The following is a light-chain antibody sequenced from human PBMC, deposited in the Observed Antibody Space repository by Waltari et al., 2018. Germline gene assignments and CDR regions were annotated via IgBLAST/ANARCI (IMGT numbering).Light chain of an antibody. CDR2: DAF. V-gene: IGKV3-15*01. CDR3: QHYLNFPHT. CDR1: QNIRTY. J-gene: IGKJ2*01. Sequence: ILLTQSPATLAVSPRARVTLSFRTSQNIRTYLVWYQQKPGQSPRLLIYDAFIRATGIPARFSGSGSGTEFTLTISSLQSEDFAVYYCQHYLNFPHTFGPGTKLEIK.